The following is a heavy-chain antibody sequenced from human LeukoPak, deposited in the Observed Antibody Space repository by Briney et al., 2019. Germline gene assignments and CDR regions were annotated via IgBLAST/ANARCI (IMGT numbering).Heavy chain of an antibody. J-gene: IGHJ4*02. V-gene: IGHV2-5*01. Sequence: SGPALVKPTQTLTLTCTFSGFSLRSSAVGVGWIRQPPGKALEWLALIYWNDDKRYSPSLKSRLTITKDTSKNQVVLTMTNMDPVDTATYYCAHGQSPDYDFLSGYYLGHFDYWGQGTLVTVSS. CDR2: IYWNDDK. CDR1: GFSLRSSAVG. D-gene: IGHD3-3*01. CDR3: AHGQSPDYDFLSGYYLGHFDY.